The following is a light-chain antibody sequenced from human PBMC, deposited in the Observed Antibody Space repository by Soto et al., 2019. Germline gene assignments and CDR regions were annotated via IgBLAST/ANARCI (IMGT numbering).Light chain of an antibody. CDR3: QQCGSSPWT. CDR2: AAS. V-gene: IGKV3-20*01. J-gene: IGKJ1*01. Sequence: EIVLTQSPGTLSLSPGERATHSCRASQSVSSYYLAWYQQKPGQAPRLLIYAASSRATGIPDRFSGGGSGTDFTLTISRLEPEDFAVYYCQQCGSSPWTFGQGTKVEIK. CDR1: QSVSSYY.